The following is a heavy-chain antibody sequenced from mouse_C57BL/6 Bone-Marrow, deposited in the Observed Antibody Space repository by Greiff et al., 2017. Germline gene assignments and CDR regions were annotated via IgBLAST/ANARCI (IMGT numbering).Heavy chain of an antibody. V-gene: IGHV14-1*01. CDR3: TIYYYGSSYWFAY. Sequence: EVQLQQSGAELVRPGASVKLSCTASGFNIKDYYMHWVKQRPEQGLEWIGRIDPEDGDTEYAPKFQGKATMTADTSSNTAYLQLSSLTSEDTADYYCTIYYYGSSYWFAYWGQGTLVTVSA. D-gene: IGHD1-1*01. CDR1: GFNIKDYY. CDR2: IDPEDGDT. J-gene: IGHJ3*01.